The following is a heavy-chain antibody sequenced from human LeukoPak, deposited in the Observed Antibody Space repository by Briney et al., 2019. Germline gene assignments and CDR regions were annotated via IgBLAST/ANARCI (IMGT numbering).Heavy chain of an antibody. Sequence: VTVSCKASGYSFTIYGMSWVRQAPGQGPEWMGWISGSNGNTNYAQKFQGRVTLTTDTSASTAYMELRSLRSDDTAVYYCARSGRGTYYYFDWWGQGTLVTVSS. CDR1: GYSFTIYG. CDR2: ISGSNGNT. J-gene: IGHJ4*02. V-gene: IGHV1-18*01. D-gene: IGHD1-26*01. CDR3: ARSGRGTYYYFDW.